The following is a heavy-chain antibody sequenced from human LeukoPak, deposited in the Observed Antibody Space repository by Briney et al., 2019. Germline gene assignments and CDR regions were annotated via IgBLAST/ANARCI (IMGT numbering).Heavy chain of an antibody. CDR1: GFTVSSNY. Sequence: GGSLRLSCAASGFTVSSNYMSWVRQAPGKGPEWVSVIYSDGSTYYADPVKGRFTISRDTSKNTLYLQMNSLRTEDTAAYYCARDLAAGGTYPHYWGQGTLVSVSS. D-gene: IGHD6-13*01. CDR3: ARDLAAGGTYPHY. CDR2: IYSDGST. V-gene: IGHV3-53*01. J-gene: IGHJ4*02.